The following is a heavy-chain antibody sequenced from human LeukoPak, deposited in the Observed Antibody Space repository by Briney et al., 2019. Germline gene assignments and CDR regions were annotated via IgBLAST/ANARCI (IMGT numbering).Heavy chain of an antibody. CDR1: GGSISSSDYY. Sequence: SETLSLTCSVSGGSISSSDYYWGWVRQPPGKGLEWIGDIHYIGTTYYNPSLKSRVTMSIDTSKNQFSLKVISVTAADTAFYYCARDHALGYFDIWGPGTRVTVSS. D-gene: IGHD5-12*01. CDR3: ARDHALGYFDI. CDR2: IHYIGTT. V-gene: IGHV4-39*07. J-gene: IGHJ3*02.